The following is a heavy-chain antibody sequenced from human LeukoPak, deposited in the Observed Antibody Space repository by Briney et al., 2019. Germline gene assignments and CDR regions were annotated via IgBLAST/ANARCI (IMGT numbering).Heavy chain of an antibody. CDR3: ARGPDYETGYWPYYYYYGMDV. CDR2: IYYSGST. CDR1: GGSISSYY. V-gene: IGHV4-59*01. D-gene: IGHD3-9*01. Sequence: PSETLSLTCTVSGGSISSYYWSWIRQPPGKGLEWIGYIYYSGSTNYNPSLKSRVTISVDTSKNQFSLKLSPVTAADTAVYYCARGPDYETGYWPYYYYYGMDVWGQGTTVTVSS. J-gene: IGHJ6*02.